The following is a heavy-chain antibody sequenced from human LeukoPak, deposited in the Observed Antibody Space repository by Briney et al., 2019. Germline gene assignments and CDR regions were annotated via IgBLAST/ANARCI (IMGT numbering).Heavy chain of an antibody. CDR2: IIPILGIA. J-gene: IGHJ6*02. D-gene: IGHD3-3*01. CDR3: ARAYTIFGVVNGMDV. CDR1: GYTFTSYD. Sequence: ASVKVSCKASGYTFTSYDISWVRQAPGQGLEWMGRIIPILGIANYAQKFQGRVTITADKSTSTAYMELSSLRSEDTAVYYCARAYTIFGVVNGMDVWGQGTTVTVSS. V-gene: IGHV1-69*04.